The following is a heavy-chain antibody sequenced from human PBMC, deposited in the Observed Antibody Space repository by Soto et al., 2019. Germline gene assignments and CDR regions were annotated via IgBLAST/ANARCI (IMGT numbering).Heavy chain of an antibody. CDR2: ISGSGGST. CDR1: GFTFSSYA. Sequence: EVQLLESGGGLVQPGGSLRLSCAASGFTFSSYAMSWVRQAPGKGLEWVSAISGSGGSTYYADSVKGRFTISGDNSKNNLYLQMNRLRAEDTGVYYCAKRAGWDFWSVYGVDSWGQGTLVTVSS. V-gene: IGHV3-23*01. CDR3: AKRAGWDFWSVYGVDS. J-gene: IGHJ4*02. D-gene: IGHD3-3*01.